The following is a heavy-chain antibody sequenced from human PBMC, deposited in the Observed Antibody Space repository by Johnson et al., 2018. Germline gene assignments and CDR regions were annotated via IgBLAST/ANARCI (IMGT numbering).Heavy chain of an antibody. CDR1: GGSISSYY. CDR2: IYYSGST. V-gene: IGHV4-59*01. CDR3: ARGGTSRLKEFDI. D-gene: IGHD1-1*01. J-gene: IGHJ3*02. Sequence: QVQLQESGPGLVKPSETLSLTCTVSGGSISSYYWSWVRQPPGKGLKWIGYIYYSGSTNYNPSLKSRVTISVDTSKNQFSRKRSSVTAADTAVYYCARGGTSRLKEFDIWGQGTMVTVSS.